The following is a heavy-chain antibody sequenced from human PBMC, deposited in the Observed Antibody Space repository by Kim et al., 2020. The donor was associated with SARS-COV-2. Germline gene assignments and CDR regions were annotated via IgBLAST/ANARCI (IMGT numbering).Heavy chain of an antibody. J-gene: IGHJ3*01. CDR3: ARSRNTVVVVVKAFDF. Sequence: SLKSRVTISVDTSKNQFSLKLSSVTAADTAVYYCARSRNTVVVVVKAFDFWGQGTMVTVSS. V-gene: IGHV4-31*02. D-gene: IGHD3-22*01.